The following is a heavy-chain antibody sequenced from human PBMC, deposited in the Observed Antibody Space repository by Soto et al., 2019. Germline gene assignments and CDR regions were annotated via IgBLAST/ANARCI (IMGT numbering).Heavy chain of an antibody. V-gene: IGHV4-30-2*01. Sequence: PSETLSLTCAVSGGSIGGVGYSWSWIRQPPGGGLEWIGYMYHSGTFLKSPSLKTRLTMSLDMSKNQFSLTLNSMTAEDTAVYYCAKDANWSYDLWGRGNLVTVSS. CDR2: MYHSGTF. CDR3: AKDANWSYDL. CDR1: GGSIGGVGYS. J-gene: IGHJ2*01.